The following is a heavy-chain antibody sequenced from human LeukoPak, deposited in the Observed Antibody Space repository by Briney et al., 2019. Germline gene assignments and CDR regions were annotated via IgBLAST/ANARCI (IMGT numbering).Heavy chain of an antibody. CDR2: ISSSSSFI. CDR1: GFTFSSYT. V-gene: IGHV3-21*01. CDR3: AREGTMISSFDY. J-gene: IGHJ4*02. Sequence: GGSLRLSCAASGFTFSSYTMNWVRQAPGKGLEWVSSISSSSSFISYADSVKGRFAISRDNAENSLFLQMNSLRAEDTAVYYCAREGTMISSFDYWGQGTLVTVSS. D-gene: IGHD3-22*01.